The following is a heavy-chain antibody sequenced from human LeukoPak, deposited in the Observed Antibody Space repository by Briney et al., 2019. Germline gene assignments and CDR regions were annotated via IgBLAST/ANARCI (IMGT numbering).Heavy chain of an antibody. J-gene: IGHJ4*02. V-gene: IGHV4-39*07. CDR1: GGSISSSSYY. D-gene: IGHD2-15*01. CDR2: IYHSGST. Sequence: SETLSLTCTVSGGSISSSSYYWGWIRQPPGKGLEWIGSIYHSGSTYYNPSLKSRVTISVDTSKNQFSLKLSSVTAADTAVYYCARGLYCSGGSCYFDYWGQGTLVTVSS. CDR3: ARGLYCSGGSCYFDY.